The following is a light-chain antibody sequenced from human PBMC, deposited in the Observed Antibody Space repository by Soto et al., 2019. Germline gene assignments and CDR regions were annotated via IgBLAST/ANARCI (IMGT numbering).Light chain of an antibody. Sequence: EVVLTQSPATLSLSPGERATLSCRASQSVSSYVAWYQQKPGQAPRLLIYDASNRAPGIPARFSGSGSGTDFTLTISSLEPEDSAVYYCQQRSSWLFGGGTKVEIK. CDR2: DAS. CDR1: QSVSSY. V-gene: IGKV3-11*01. J-gene: IGKJ4*01. CDR3: QQRSSWL.